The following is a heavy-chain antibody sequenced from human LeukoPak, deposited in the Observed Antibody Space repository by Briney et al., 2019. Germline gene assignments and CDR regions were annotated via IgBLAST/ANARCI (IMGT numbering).Heavy chain of an antibody. V-gene: IGHV1-46*01. CDR2: INPSGRST. CDR3: ASIAAAGDY. Sequence: ASVKDSCKASGYTFTTYSMHWVRQAPGQGLEWMGRINPSGRSTNYAQKFQGRVIMTRDTSTSTVYMELSSLRSDDTAVFYCASIAAAGDYWGQGTLVTVSS. D-gene: IGHD6-13*01. CDR1: GYTFTTYS. J-gene: IGHJ4*02.